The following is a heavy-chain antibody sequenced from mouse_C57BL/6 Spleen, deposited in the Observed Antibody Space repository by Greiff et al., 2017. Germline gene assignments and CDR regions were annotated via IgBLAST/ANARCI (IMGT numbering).Heavy chain of an antibody. CDR2: ISCGGSYT. Sequence: EVKLVESGGDLVKPGGSLQLSCAASGFTFSSYGMSWVRQTPDKRLEWVATISCGGSYTYYPASVKGRFTIYRDNAKNTLYLQMSSLKSEDTAMYYCASLFDYWGQGTTLTVSS. CDR3: ASLFDY. V-gene: IGHV5-6*01. CDR1: GFTFSSYG. J-gene: IGHJ2*01.